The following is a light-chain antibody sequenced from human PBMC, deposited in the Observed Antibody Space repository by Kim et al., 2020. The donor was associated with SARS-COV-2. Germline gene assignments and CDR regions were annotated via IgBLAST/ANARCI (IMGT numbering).Light chain of an antibody. J-gene: IGKJ5*01. Sequence: DIQMTQSPSSLSASVGDRVTITCRASQDISTRLAWYQQKPGKAPTLLIYAASNLQSGVPSRFSGSGSGTDFTLTISSLQPEDFATYYCQQANSFLPTFGQGTRLEIK. V-gene: IGKV1D-12*01. CDR1: QDISTR. CDR2: AAS. CDR3: QQANSFLPT.